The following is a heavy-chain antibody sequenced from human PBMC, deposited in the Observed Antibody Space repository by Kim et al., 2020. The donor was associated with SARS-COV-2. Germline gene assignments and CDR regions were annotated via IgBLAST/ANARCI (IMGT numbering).Heavy chain of an antibody. V-gene: IGHV4-59*01. D-gene: IGHD4-17*01. CDR1: GGSISSYY. J-gene: IGHJ6*02. CDR2: IYYSGST. Sequence: SETLSLTCTVSGGSISSYYWSWIRQPPGKGLEWIGYIYYSGSTNYNPSLKSRVTISVDTSKNQFSLKLSSVTAADTAVYYCASTSYDYGDYVSYYYGMDVWGQGTTVTVSS. CDR3: ASTSYDYGDYVSYYYGMDV.